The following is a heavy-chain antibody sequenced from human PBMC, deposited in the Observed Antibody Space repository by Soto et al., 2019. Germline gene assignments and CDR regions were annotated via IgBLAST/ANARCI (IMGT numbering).Heavy chain of an antibody. Sequence: GGSLRLSCETTRFTFSGFGMHWVRQAPSKGLEWVAVIWYDGSKKYYADCAKGRFTISRDNSKNALYLKMNSLRAEDTAVYYCARGRGGSYGGNSAHFDIWGQGT. CDR1: RFTFSGFG. CDR2: IWYDGSKK. V-gene: IGHV3-33*01. CDR3: ARGRGGSYGGNSAHFDI. D-gene: IGHD4-17*01. J-gene: IGHJ3*02.